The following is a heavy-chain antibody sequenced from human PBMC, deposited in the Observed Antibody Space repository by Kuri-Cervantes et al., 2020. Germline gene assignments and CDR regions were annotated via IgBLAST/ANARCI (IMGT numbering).Heavy chain of an antibody. D-gene: IGHD1-1*01. J-gene: IGHJ4*02. CDR3: ARTGGFDY. CDR2: IRYDGSNK. V-gene: IGHV3-30*02. Sequence: GGSLRLSCAASGLTFSSYGMHWVRQAPGKGLEWVAFIRYDGSNKYYADSVKGRFTISRDNAKNSLFLQMNSLRAEDTAVYYCARTGGFDYWGQGTLVTVSS. CDR1: GLTFSSYG.